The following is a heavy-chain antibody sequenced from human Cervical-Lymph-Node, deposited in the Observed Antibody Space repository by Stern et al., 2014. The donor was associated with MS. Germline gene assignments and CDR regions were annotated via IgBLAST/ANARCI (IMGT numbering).Heavy chain of an antibody. CDR3: ATTKDGYNWMFDY. J-gene: IGHJ4*02. D-gene: IGHD5-24*01. Sequence: QLQLQESGPGLVKPSETLSLTCTVSCGSISSSSYYWGWIRQPPGKGLEWIGIIYYSGSTYYNPSLKSRVTISVDTSKDQFSRELSSVTAADTAVYYCATTKDGYNWMFDYWGQGTLVTVSS. V-gene: IGHV4-39*01. CDR2: IYYSGST. CDR1: CGSISSSSYY.